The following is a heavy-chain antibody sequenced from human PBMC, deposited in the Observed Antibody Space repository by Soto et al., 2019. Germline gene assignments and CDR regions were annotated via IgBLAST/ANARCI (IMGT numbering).Heavy chain of an antibody. CDR2: ISQSGSVK. V-gene: IGHV3-11*01. CDR3: GGSGSSHFGMDV. CDR1: GFRFSDWY. Sequence: GGSLRLSCVASGFRFSDWYMGWIRQAPGKGLEWVSSISQSGSVKKYADSVKGRFTISKDSAKKSLYLQMDGLTAEDTAVYYCGGSGSSHFGMDVWGRGTTVTVSS. J-gene: IGHJ6*02. D-gene: IGHD3-10*01.